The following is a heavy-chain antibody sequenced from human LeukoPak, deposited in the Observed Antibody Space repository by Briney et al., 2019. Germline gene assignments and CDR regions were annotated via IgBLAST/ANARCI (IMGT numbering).Heavy chain of an antibody. D-gene: IGHD5-24*01. V-gene: IGHV3-48*01. J-gene: IGHJ4*02. CDR1: GFTFSSYS. CDR3: ARVGDGYNVGFDY. CDR2: ISSSSSTI. Sequence: PGGSLRLSCAASGFTFSSYSMNWVRQAPGKGLEWVSYISSSSSTIYYADSVKGRFTISRDNAKNSLYLQMSSLRAEDTAVYYCARVGDGYNVGFDYWGQGTLVTVPS.